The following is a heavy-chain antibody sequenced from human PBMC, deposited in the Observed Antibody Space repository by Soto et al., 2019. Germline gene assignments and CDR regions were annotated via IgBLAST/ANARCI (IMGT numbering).Heavy chain of an antibody. Sequence: GESLKISCKGSGYSFAGYWITWVRQKPGKGLEWMGRIDPSDSQTYYSPSFRGHVTISVTKSITTVFLQWSSLKASDTAMYYCARTYYDILTATQYGMDVWGQGTTVTVSS. J-gene: IGHJ6*02. CDR1: GYSFAGYW. V-gene: IGHV5-10-1*01. D-gene: IGHD3-9*01. CDR2: IDPSDSQT. CDR3: ARTYYDILTATQYGMDV.